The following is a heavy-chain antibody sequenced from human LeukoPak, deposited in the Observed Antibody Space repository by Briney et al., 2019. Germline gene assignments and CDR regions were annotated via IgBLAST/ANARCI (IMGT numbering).Heavy chain of an antibody. Sequence: ASVKVSCKASGFTFTSSAVQWVRQARGQRLEWIGWIVVGSGNTNYAQKFQGRVTITADESTSTAYMELSSLRSEDTAVYYCARVPCSGGSCYFDYWGQGTLVTVSS. CDR2: IVVGSGNT. J-gene: IGHJ4*02. CDR3: ARVPCSGGSCYFDY. D-gene: IGHD2-15*01. V-gene: IGHV1-58*01. CDR1: GFTFTSSA.